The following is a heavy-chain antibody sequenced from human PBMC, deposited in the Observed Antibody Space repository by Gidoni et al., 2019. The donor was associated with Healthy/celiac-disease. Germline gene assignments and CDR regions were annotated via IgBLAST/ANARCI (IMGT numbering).Heavy chain of an antibody. D-gene: IGHD6-19*01. J-gene: IGHJ5*02. Sequence: EVQLVESGGGLVKPGGSLRLSCAASGFTFGSYSMNWVRQAPGKGLEWVSSISSSSSYIYYADSVKGRFTISRDNAKNSLYLQMNSLRAEDTAVYYCARDTGSGWLNWFDPWGQGTLVTVSS. CDR3: ARDTGSGWLNWFDP. CDR1: GFTFGSYS. CDR2: ISSSSSYI. V-gene: IGHV3-21*01.